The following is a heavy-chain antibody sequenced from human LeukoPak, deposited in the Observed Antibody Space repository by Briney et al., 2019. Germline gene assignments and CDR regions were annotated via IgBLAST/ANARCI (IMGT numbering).Heavy chain of an antibody. V-gene: IGHV3-48*01. CDR3: ARSFSDFWNGYHYYYYYYMDV. CDR1: GFTFSSYS. J-gene: IGHJ6*03. Sequence: GGSLRLSCAASGFTFSSYSMNWVRQAPGKGLEWVSYISSSSSTIYYADSVKGRFTISRDNAKNSLYLQMNTLRAEDTAVYYCARSFSDFWNGYHYYYYYYMDVWGKGTTVTVSS. D-gene: IGHD3-3*01. CDR2: ISSSSSTI.